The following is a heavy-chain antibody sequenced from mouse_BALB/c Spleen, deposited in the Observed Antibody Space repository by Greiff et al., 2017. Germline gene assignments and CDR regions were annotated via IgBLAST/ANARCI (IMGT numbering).Heavy chain of an antibody. Sequence: EVNLVESGGGLVKPGGSLKLSCAASGFTFSSYAMSWVRQTPEKRLEWVASISSGGSTYYPDSVKGRFTISRDNARNILYLQMSSLRSEDTAMYYCAREMGRAMDYWGQGTAVTVSS. V-gene: IGHV5-6-5*01. CDR1: GFTFSSYA. J-gene: IGHJ4*01. CDR2: ISSGGST. CDR3: AREMGRAMDY. D-gene: IGHD4-1*01.